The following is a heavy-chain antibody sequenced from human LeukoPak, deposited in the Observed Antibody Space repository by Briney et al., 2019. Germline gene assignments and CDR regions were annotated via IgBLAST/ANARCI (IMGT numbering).Heavy chain of an antibody. V-gene: IGHV1-2*06. CDR3: AFEVLSSGWVS. D-gene: IGHD6-19*01. CDR1: GYTFTGYY. Sequence: ASVKVSCKASGYTFTGYYMHWVRQAPGQGLEWMGRINPNSGGTNYAQKFQGRVTMTRDTSISTAYMEPSRLRSDDTAVYYCAFEVLSSGWVSWGQGTLVTVSS. J-gene: IGHJ5*02. CDR2: INPNSGGT.